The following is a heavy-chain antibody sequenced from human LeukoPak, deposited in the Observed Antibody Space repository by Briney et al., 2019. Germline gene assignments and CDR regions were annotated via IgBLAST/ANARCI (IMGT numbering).Heavy chain of an antibody. D-gene: IGHD5-24*01. CDR2: MNSDGGQK. Sequence: GGSLRLSCAVSGFTFSSSWMTWVRQAPGKGLEWVATMNSDGGQKSYVDSVKGRFTISRDNAKNSLYLQMKRLRAEDTAVYYCARNYAYNHFDYWGQGTLVTVSS. CDR1: GFTFSSSW. J-gene: IGHJ4*02. V-gene: IGHV3-7*01. CDR3: ARNYAYNHFDY.